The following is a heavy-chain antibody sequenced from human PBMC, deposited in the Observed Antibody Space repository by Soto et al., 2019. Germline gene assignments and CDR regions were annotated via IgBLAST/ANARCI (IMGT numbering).Heavy chain of an antibody. Sequence: QVRLKESGPGLVKPSGTLSLTCAVSGGSVESSSCWSWVRQAPGKGLEWIGEIYHSGTFNYNPSLASRVSVSGDKSTNQFSLNLNSVTAADTAVYYCVRSVPAATWAYNGMDVWGQGTTVTVSS. D-gene: IGHD2-15*01. V-gene: IGHV4-4*02. CDR3: VRSVPAATWAYNGMDV. J-gene: IGHJ6*02. CDR2: IYHSGTF. CDR1: GGSVESSSC.